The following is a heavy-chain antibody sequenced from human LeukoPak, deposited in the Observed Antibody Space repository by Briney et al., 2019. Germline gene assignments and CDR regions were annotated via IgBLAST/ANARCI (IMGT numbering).Heavy chain of an antibody. CDR3: ARAPILVRATGQPGWFDY. V-gene: IGHV5-51*01. CDR1: GSSFTSYW. CDR2: IYPGDSDT. D-gene: IGHD3-10*01. Sequence: GASLKISCKGSGSSFTSYWIGWVRPLPGKGLEWMGIIYPGDSDTRYSPSFQGQVTISADKSISTAYLQGSSLKASDTAMYYCARAPILVRATGQPGWFDYWGQGTLVTVSS. J-gene: IGHJ4*02.